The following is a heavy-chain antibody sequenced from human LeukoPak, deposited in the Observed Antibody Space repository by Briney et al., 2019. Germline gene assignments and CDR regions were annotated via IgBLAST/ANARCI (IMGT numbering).Heavy chain of an antibody. D-gene: IGHD3-9*01. CDR2: ISSSGSTI. J-gene: IGHJ3*02. CDR1: GFTFSSYE. CDR3: ARADILTGWRAFDI. Sequence: GGSLRLSCAASGFTFSSYEMNWVRQAPGKGLESVSYISSSGSTIYYADSVKGRFTISRDNAKNSLYLQMNSLRAEDTAVYYCARADILTGWRAFDIWGQGTMVTVSS. V-gene: IGHV3-48*03.